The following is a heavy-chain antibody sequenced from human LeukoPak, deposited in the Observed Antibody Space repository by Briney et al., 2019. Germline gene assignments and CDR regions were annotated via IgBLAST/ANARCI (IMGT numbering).Heavy chain of an antibody. V-gene: IGHV3-74*03. D-gene: IGHD3-10*01. J-gene: IGHJ4*02. Sequence: GGSLRLSCAASGFTFSSYWMHWGRQAPGKGLVWVSRINSAGSSTAYADAVGGRFTTSRDTANNPLYIQMNSLRAEDTAVYYCTTRVQFGWGQGTLVTVSS. CDR3: TTRVQFG. CDR2: INSAGSST. CDR1: GFTFSSYW.